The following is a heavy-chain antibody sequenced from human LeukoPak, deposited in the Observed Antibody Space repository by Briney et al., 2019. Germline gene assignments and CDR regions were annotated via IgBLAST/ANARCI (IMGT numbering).Heavy chain of an antibody. V-gene: IGHV5-51*01. Sequence: GESLKISSKGSGYRFTSYWIGWVRQMPGKGLEWMGIIYPDDSDTTYSPSFQGQVIISADKSISTAYLQWSSLKASDTAMYYCARHRNSGTSDAFDIWGQGTMVTVSS. D-gene: IGHD1-26*01. J-gene: IGHJ3*02. CDR3: ARHRNSGTSDAFDI. CDR1: GYRFTSYW. CDR2: IYPDDSDT.